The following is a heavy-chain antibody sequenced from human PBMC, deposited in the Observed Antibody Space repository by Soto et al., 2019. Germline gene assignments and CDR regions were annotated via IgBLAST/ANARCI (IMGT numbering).Heavy chain of an antibody. D-gene: IGHD4-17*01. J-gene: IGHJ5*02. CDR2: ISTSSSYT. V-gene: IGHV3-11*05. Sequence: PGGSLRLACVASGFTFSDHYMTWIRQAPGKGLEWLSYISTSSSYTNYADSVKGRFTISRDNAMNSLYLQMNSLRAEDTAVYYCAREQPTTVTTLGWFDLWAQGTLVTVSS. CDR1: GFTFSDHY. CDR3: AREQPTTVTTLGWFDL.